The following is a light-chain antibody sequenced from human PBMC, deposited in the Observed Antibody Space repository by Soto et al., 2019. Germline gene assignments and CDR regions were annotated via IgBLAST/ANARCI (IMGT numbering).Light chain of an antibody. CDR1: SIDVGCYNS. CDR2: DVS. V-gene: IGLV2-14*01. Sequence: QSALTQPAYVSGSPGQSIAISRTGTSIDVGCYNSVSWYQQHPGKAPKLLIYDVSNRPSGVSNRFSGSKSGNTASLTISGLQAEDEADYYCSSYATGGSYVFGTGTKVTGL. J-gene: IGLJ1*01. CDR3: SSYATGGSYV.